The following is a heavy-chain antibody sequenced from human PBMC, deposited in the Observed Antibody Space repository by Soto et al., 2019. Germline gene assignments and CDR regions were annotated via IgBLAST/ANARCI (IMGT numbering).Heavy chain of an antibody. Sequence: GSLRLSCESSGFAFSSYSITGVRQAPGKGLEYVSGITRSADLSFYADSVRGRFTVSRDNSKDTAYLQMNSLRVEDTAVYYCAKWSGFGDLWGQGTLVTVSS. D-gene: IGHD3-10*01. J-gene: IGHJ4*02. CDR1: GFAFSSYS. CDR3: AKWSGFGDL. CDR2: ITRSADLS. V-gene: IGHV3-23*01.